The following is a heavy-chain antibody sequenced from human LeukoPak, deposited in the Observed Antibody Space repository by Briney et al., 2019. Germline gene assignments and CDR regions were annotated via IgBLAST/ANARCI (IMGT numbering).Heavy chain of an antibody. Sequence: ASVKVSCKAFGYTFTSYGISWVRQAPGQGLEWMGWISAYNGNTNYAQKLQGRVTMTTDTSTSTAYMELRSLRSDDTAVYYCARHYSSSWYHGGYYYYMDVWGKGTTVTISS. D-gene: IGHD6-13*01. J-gene: IGHJ6*03. CDR3: ARHYSSSWYHGGYYYYMDV. CDR1: GYTFTSYG. CDR2: ISAYNGNT. V-gene: IGHV1-18*01.